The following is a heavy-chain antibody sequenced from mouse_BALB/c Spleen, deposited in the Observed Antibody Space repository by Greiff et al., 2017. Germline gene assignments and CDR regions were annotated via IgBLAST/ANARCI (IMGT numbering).Heavy chain of an antibody. V-gene: IGHV1S127*01. J-gene: IGHJ2*01. D-gene: IGHD1-1*01. CDR3: ARSYYYGSSYDYFDY. Sequence: QVQLQQSGPQLVRPGASVKIFCKASGYSFTSYWMHWVKQRPGQGLEWIGMIDPSDSETRLNQKFKDKATLTVDKSSSTAYMQLSSPTSEDSAVYYCARSYYYGSSYDYFDYWGQGTTLTVSS. CDR2: IDPSDSET. CDR1: GYSFTSYW.